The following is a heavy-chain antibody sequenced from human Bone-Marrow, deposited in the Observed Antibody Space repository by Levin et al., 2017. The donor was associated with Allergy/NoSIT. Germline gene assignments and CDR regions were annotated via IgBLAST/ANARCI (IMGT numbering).Heavy chain of an antibody. Sequence: GASVKVSCKASGGTFSSYAISWVRQAPGQGLEWMGGIIPIFGTANHAQKFQGRVTITADESTSTAYMELSSLRSEDTAVYYCAQQLAALYYYYGMDVWGQGTTVTVSS. J-gene: IGHJ6*02. V-gene: IGHV1-69*13. CDR3: AQQLAALYYYYGMDV. CDR1: GGTFSSYA. CDR2: IIPIFGTA. D-gene: IGHD6-13*01.